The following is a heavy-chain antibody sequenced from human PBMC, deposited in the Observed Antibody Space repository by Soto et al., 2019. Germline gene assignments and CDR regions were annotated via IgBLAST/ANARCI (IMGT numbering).Heavy chain of an antibody. CDR2: ISGSGGST. CDR1: GFTFSSYA. D-gene: IGHD5-18*01. V-gene: IGHV3-23*01. CDR3: AKDQDTAMADEVYFQH. Sequence: GGSLRLSCAASGFTFSSYAMSWVRQAPGKGLEWVSAISGSGGSTYYADSVKGRFTISRDNSKNTLYLQMNSLRAEDTAVYYCAKDQDTAMADEVYFQHWGQGTLVTVSS. J-gene: IGHJ1*01.